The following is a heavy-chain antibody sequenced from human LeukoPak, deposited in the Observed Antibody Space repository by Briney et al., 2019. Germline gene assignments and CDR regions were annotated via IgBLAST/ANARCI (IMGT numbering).Heavy chain of an antibody. V-gene: IGHV3-21*01. CDR2: ISSSSSYI. Sequence: GGSLRLSCAASGFTFSSYSMNWVRQAPGKGLEWVSSISSSSSYIYYADSVKGRFTISRDNAKNSLYLQMNSLRAEDTAVYYCARDLLPDYYDSSVFEPFDYWGQGTLVTVSS. D-gene: IGHD3-22*01. CDR3: ARDLLPDYYDSSVFEPFDY. CDR1: GFTFSSYS. J-gene: IGHJ4*02.